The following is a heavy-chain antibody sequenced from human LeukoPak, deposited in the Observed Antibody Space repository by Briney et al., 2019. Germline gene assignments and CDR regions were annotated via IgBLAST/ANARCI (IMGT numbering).Heavy chain of an antibody. D-gene: IGHD3-16*01. CDR2: IDPGDSFT. Sequence: PGESLRISCNGSGYSFSSYWISWVRQMPGKGPEWMGRIDPGDSFTKYSPSFQGHVTISAEKSTSTVYLQWSSLEASDTAMYYCARYGGGVSSWVSHWGQGTQVTVSS. CDR1: GYSFSSYW. CDR3: ARYGGGVSSWVSH. V-gene: IGHV5-10-1*01. J-gene: IGHJ4*02.